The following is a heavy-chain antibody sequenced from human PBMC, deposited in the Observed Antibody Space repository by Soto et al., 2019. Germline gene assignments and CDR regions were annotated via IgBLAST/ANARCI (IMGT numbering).Heavy chain of an antibody. D-gene: IGHD5-18*01. CDR3: ARVRQPYGMDV. Sequence: GASVKVSCKASGYTFPTYSINWVRQAPGQGLEWMGIINPSGGSTRYAQKLQGRVTMTRDTSRSAGYMELSSLRSEDTAVYYCARVRQPYGMDVWGQGTTVTVSS. CDR1: GYTFPTYS. V-gene: IGHV1-46*01. CDR2: INPSGGST. J-gene: IGHJ6*02.